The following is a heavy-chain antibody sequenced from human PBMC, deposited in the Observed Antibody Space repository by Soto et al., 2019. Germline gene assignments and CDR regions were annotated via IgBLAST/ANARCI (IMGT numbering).Heavy chain of an antibody. D-gene: IGHD3-9*01. CDR1: GGSISSYY. V-gene: IGHV4-59*08. CDR3: ARQPGYYDILTGYSTYYFDY. Sequence: SETLSLTCTVSGGSISSYYWNWIGQPPGKGLEWIGYIYYRGNTNYNPSLKSRVTISVDTSKSQFSLKLSSVTAADTAVYYCARQPGYYDILTGYSTYYFDYWGQGTPVTVSS. CDR2: IYYRGNT. J-gene: IGHJ4*02.